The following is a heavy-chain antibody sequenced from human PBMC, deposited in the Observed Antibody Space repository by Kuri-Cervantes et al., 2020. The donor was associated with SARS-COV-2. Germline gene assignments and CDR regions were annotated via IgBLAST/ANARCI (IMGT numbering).Heavy chain of an antibody. D-gene: IGHD2-2*01. CDR3: ARRPDQIYWYFDL. CDR1: GGSISSGGFY. Sequence: TLSLTCTVSGGSISSGGFYWSWIRQHPGKGLEWIAYIYYSGGTYYNPSLKSRVTISVDTSKNQFSLKLSSVTAADTAVYYCARRPDQIYWYFDLWGRGTLVTVSS. CDR2: IYYSGGT. V-gene: IGHV4-31*03. J-gene: IGHJ2*01.